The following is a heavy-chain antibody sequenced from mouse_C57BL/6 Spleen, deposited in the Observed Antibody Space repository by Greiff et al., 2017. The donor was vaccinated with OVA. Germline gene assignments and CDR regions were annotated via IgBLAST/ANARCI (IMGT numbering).Heavy chain of an antibody. CDR3: ANYYGSKNYFDY. J-gene: IGHJ2*01. CDR2: IYPGDGDT. V-gene: IGHV1-82*01. CDR1: GYAFSSSW. Sequence: VKLVESGPELVKPGASVKISCKASGYAFSSSWMNWVKQRPGKGLEWIGRIYPGDGDTNYNGKFKGKATLTADKSSSTAYMQLSSLTSEDSAVYFCANYYGSKNYFDYWGQGTTLTVSS. D-gene: IGHD1-1*01.